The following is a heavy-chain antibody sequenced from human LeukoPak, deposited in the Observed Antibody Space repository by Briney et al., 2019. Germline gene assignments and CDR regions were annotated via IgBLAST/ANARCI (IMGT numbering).Heavy chain of an antibody. D-gene: IGHD6-19*01. Sequence: PGGSLRLSCAASGFTFSSYSMNWVRQAPGKGLEWVSSISSSSSYIYYADSVKGRFTISRDNAKNSLYLQMNSLRAEDTAVYYCARDGDSSGWQPYAFDIWGQGTMVTVSS. J-gene: IGHJ3*02. CDR2: ISSSSSYI. V-gene: IGHV3-21*01. CDR3: ARDGDSSGWQPYAFDI. CDR1: GFTFSSYS.